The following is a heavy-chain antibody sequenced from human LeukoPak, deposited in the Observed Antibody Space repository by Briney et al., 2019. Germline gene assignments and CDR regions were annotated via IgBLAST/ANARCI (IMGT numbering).Heavy chain of an antibody. Sequence: PGRSLRLSCAASGFTFSTYAMHWVRQAPGKGLEWVAFISYDGTNKYCADSVKGRFTISRDNSKNTLYLQMNSLRAEDTALYYCAREILTGYAFDIWGQGIMVTVSS. J-gene: IGHJ3*02. CDR3: AREILTGYAFDI. CDR2: ISYDGTNK. D-gene: IGHD7-27*01. CDR1: GFTFSTYA. V-gene: IGHV3-30-3*01.